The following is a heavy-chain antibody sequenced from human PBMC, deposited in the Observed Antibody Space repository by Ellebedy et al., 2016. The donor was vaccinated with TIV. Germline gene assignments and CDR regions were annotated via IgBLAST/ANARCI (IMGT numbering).Heavy chain of an antibody. V-gene: IGHV3-7*03. CDR3: ARGRWFDP. CDR1: GFTYTNYW. Sequence: GESLKISCAASGFTYTNYWMTWVRQAPGRGLEWVANINQDGSEKYYVDSVKGRFTISRDNAKNSLFLQMNSLRAEDTAVYYCARGRWFDPWGQGTLVTVSS. CDR2: INQDGSEK. J-gene: IGHJ5*02.